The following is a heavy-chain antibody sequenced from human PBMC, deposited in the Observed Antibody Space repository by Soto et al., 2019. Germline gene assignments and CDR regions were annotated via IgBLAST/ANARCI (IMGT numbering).Heavy chain of an antibody. J-gene: IGHJ5*02. CDR3: AAAVARGWFDP. D-gene: IGHD5-12*01. CDR2: INHSGST. Sequence: QVQLQQWGAGLLKPSETLSLTCAIYGGSFSGYYWSWIRQPPGKGLEWIGEINHSGSTNYNPSLRSRVARSVDTPKTQFSLKLSSVTAADMAVYYCAAAVARGWFDPWGQGTLVTVSS. CDR1: GGSFSGYY. V-gene: IGHV4-34*02.